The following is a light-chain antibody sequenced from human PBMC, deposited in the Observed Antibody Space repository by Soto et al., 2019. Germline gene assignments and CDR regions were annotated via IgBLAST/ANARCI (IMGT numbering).Light chain of an antibody. CDR3: SAYTARRTLV. J-gene: IGLJ3*02. CDR1: MLDVGAYNL. CDR2: EVR. V-gene: IGLV2-14*01. Sequence: QSVLTQPASVSGSAGQSITISCSGTMLDVGAYNLVSWYQQHPVTAPKLILYEVRNRPSGISSRFSGSRSGNTASLTISGLQSEDEGDYYCSAYTARRTLVFGGGTKLTVL.